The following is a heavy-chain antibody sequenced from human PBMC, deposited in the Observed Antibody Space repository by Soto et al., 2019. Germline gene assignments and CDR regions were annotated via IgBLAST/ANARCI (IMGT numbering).Heavy chain of an antibody. D-gene: IGHD6-13*01. V-gene: IGHV3-64*01. J-gene: IGHJ5*02. CDR2: ISSNGGST. Sequence: EVQLLESVAGFVQPGGTLSLTCAASGFTFSSYAMHWVRQAPGKGLEYVSAISSNGGSTYYANSVNDRFTISRDNSKSTLNRQTGSLRAEDIAVYYCARHLGIAAAGTGWFDRWGQGTLFTVSS. CDR3: ARHLGIAAAGTGWFDR. CDR1: GFTFSSYA.